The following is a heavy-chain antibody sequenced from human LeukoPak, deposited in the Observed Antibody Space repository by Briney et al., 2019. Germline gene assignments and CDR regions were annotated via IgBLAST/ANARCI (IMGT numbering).Heavy chain of an antibody. CDR1: GYTFTSYA. Sequence: ASVKVSCKASGYTFTSYAMNWVRQAPGQGLEWMGWINTNTGNPTYAQGFTGRFVFSLDASVSTAYLQISSLKAEDTAVYYCAREDFVVVPAAIYWFDPWGQGTLVTVSS. J-gene: IGHJ5*02. D-gene: IGHD2-2*02. CDR3: AREDFVVVPAAIYWFDP. CDR2: INTNTGNP. V-gene: IGHV7-4-1*02.